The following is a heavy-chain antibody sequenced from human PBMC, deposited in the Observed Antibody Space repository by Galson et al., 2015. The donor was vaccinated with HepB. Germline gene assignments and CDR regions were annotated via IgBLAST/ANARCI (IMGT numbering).Heavy chain of an antibody. D-gene: IGHD6-13*01. Sequence: SLRLSCAASGFTFSAYWMTWVRQAPGKGLEWVATIKQDGTEKYYVDSVEGRFTISRDSAKNSLYLLMTSLRGEDTAVYYCTREGYSSRWQYFWGQGTLVTVSS. CDR1: GFTFSAYW. V-gene: IGHV3-7*01. J-gene: IGHJ4*02. CDR2: IKQDGTEK. CDR3: TREGYSSRWQYF.